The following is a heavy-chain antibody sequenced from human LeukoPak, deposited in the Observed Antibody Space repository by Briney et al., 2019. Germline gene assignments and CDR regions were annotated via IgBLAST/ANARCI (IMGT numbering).Heavy chain of an antibody. CDR1: GFTFSSYW. V-gene: IGHV3-74*01. CDR3: ARVSSSMVRAIDY. Sequence: PGGSLRLSCAASGFTFSSYWMHWVRQAPGKGLVWVSRINGDGSGTNYADSVKGRFTISRDNAKNTLYLQINSLGAEDTAVYSCARVSSSMVRAIDYWGQGTLVTVSS. CDR2: INGDGSGT. J-gene: IGHJ4*02. D-gene: IGHD3-10*01.